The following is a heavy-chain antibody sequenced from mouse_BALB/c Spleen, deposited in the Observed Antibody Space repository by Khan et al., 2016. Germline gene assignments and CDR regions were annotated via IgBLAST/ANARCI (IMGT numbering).Heavy chain of an antibody. CDR1: GYTFTSYW. J-gene: IGHJ2*01. D-gene: IGHD2-1*01. V-gene: IGHV1-7*01. CDR3: ARKVDGNYDY. CDR2: INPSTGYT. Sequence: QVQLQQSGAELAKPGASVKMSCKASGYTFTSYWMHWVKQRPGQGLEWIGYINPSTGYTEYNQKFKDKATLTADKSSSTAYMQLSSLTSEDSAVYYCARKVDGNYDYWGQGTTLTVSS.